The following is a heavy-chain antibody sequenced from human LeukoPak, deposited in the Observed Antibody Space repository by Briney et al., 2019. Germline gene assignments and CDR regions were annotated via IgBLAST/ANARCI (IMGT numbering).Heavy chain of an antibody. J-gene: IGHJ3*02. D-gene: IGHD1-26*01. CDR3: AKAPVGATPGDAFDI. Sequence: GGSLRLSGAASGFTFSSNWMSWVRQAPGKGLEGLANIKQDGSEKYYVDSVKGRFTISRDNAKNSLYLQMNSLRAEDTAVYYCAKAPVGATPGDAFDIWGQGTMVTVSS. CDR2: IKQDGSEK. CDR1: GFTFSSNW. V-gene: IGHV3-7*01.